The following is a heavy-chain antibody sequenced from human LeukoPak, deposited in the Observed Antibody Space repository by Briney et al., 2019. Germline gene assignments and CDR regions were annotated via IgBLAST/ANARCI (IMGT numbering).Heavy chain of an antibody. CDR3: ARDGGKFGP. CDR2: IYTTGIS. Sequence: PSETLSLTCTISGDSIASGDHYWSWIRQPAGKGLEWIGRIYTTGISNYTPSLKSRVSMSVDTSRNQCSLSLTSVSASDTAVYYCARDGGKFGPWGQGTLVTVSS. CDR1: GDSIASGDHY. V-gene: IGHV4-61*02. J-gene: IGHJ5*02. D-gene: IGHD3-16*01.